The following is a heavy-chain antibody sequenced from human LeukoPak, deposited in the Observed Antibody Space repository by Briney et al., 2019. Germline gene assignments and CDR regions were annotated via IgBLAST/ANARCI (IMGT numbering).Heavy chain of an antibody. D-gene: IGHD1-26*01. CDR1: GFTFRYYS. J-gene: IGHJ6*02. CDR3: ARDLGSGSNYRYYYGMDV. V-gene: IGHV3-48*02. CDR2: ISASGTTI. Sequence: GGSLRLSCAASGFTFRYYSINWLRQAPEKGLEWVSYISASGTTIYYADSVKGRFTISRDNAQNSLYLQMNSLRDEDMAVYYCARDLGSGSNYRYYYGMDVWGQGTTVTVSS.